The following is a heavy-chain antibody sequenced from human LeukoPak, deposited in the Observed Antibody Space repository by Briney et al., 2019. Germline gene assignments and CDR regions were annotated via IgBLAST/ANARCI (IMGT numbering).Heavy chain of an antibody. V-gene: IGHV4-34*01. CDR2: LNHSGST. CDR3: AKGWLLNY. Sequence: SETLSLTCAVYGGSFSGYYWSWIRQPPGKGLEWIGELNHSGSTNYNPSLKSRATISVDTSKNQFSLKLSSVTAADTAVYYCAKGWLLNYWDQGTLVTVSS. CDR1: GGSFSGYY. D-gene: IGHD3-9*01. J-gene: IGHJ4*02.